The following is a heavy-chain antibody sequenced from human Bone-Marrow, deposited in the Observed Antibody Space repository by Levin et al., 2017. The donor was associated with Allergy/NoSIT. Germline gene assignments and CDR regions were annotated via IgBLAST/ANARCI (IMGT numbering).Heavy chain of an antibody. CDR3: PSLSYYYASMTHPTKDY. V-gene: IGHV4-30-4*01. CDR1: GASITSGDHY. J-gene: IGHJ4*02. D-gene: IGHD3-10*01. Sequence: SCSVSGASITSGDHYWSWIRQSPGKGLEWIGYIYYSGSTYYNPSLMTRITISLDPSKNHFSLKLRSVTVADTAVYYCPSLSYYYASMTHPTKDYWGQGALVIVSS. CDR2: IYYSGST.